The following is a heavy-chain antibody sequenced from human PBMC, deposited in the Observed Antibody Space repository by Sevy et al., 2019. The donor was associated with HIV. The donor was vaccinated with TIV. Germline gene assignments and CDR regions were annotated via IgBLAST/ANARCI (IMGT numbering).Heavy chain of an antibody. CDR3: AREGDSSGYYSYYFDY. J-gene: IGHJ4*02. CDR1: GGSISSGGYY. V-gene: IGHV4-31*03. D-gene: IGHD3-22*01. CDR2: IYYSGST. Sequence: SETLSLTCTVSGGSISSGGYYWSWIRRHPGKGLEWIGYIYYSGSTYYNPSLKSRVTISVDTSKNQFSLKLSSVTAADTAVYYCAREGDSSGYYSYYFDYWGQGTLVTVSS.